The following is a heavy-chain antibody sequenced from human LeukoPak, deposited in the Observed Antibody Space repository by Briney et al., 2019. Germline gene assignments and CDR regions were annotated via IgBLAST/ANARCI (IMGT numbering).Heavy chain of an antibody. Sequence: GGSLRPSCAASGFTFSSYSLDWVRQAPGKGLEWDSYISGSGTTIYYADSVKGRSTISRDKAKNSIYLQMNSLTDEDTAVYYCARDAGYSSGWSHWYLDLWGRGTLVTVSS. CDR1: GFTFSSYS. CDR3: ARDAGYSSGWSHWYLDL. J-gene: IGHJ2*01. V-gene: IGHV3-48*02. CDR2: ISGSGTTI. D-gene: IGHD6-19*01.